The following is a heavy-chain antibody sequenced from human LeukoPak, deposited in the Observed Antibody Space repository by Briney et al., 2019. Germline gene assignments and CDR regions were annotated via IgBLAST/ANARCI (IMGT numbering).Heavy chain of an antibody. CDR1: GGSISSSSYY. CDR3: ARQTGDWSGYYYKDYFDY. V-gene: IGHV4-39*01. CDR2: IYYSGST. D-gene: IGHD3-22*01. Sequence: SSETLSLTCTVSGGSISSSSYYWGWIRQPPGKGLEWIVSIYYSGSTYYNPSLKSRVTISVDTSKNHFSLKLSSVTAADTAVYYCARQTGDWSGYYYKDYFDYLGQRTLVTISS. J-gene: IGHJ4*02.